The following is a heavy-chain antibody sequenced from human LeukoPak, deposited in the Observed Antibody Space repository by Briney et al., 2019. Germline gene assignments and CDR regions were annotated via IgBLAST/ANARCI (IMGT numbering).Heavy chain of an antibody. Sequence: GGPLKISGKGSGYRFTGYWIGWVGQLPGKGLKGLGLIYPGDSDTRYSPSFQGQVNISADKSLSTAYLQWSSLKASDTAMYYCARWGGGDGGFDYWGQGTLVTVSS. D-gene: IGHD2-21*01. V-gene: IGHV5-51*01. J-gene: IGHJ4*02. CDR3: ARWGGGDGGFDY. CDR1: GYRFTGYW. CDR2: IYPGDSDT.